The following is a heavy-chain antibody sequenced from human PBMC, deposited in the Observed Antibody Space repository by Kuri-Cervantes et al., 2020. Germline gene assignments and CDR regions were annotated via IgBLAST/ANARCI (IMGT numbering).Heavy chain of an antibody. CDR1: GFTFSSYA. Sequence: GGSLRLSCAASGFTFSSYAMHWVRQAPGKGLEWVAVISYDGSNKYYADSVKGRFTISRDNSKNTLYLQMNSLRAEDTAVYYCARDPGPHITMVRGTPFDYWGQGTLVTVSS. D-gene: IGHD3-10*01. J-gene: IGHJ4*02. CDR2: ISYDGSNK. CDR3: ARDPGPHITMVRGTPFDY. V-gene: IGHV3-30-3*01.